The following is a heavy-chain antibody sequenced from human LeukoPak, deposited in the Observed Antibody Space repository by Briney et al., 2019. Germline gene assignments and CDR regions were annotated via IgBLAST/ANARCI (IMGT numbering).Heavy chain of an antibody. D-gene: IGHD4-17*01. CDR3: ARAPESVTIDY. CDR1: GESFSGYY. V-gene: IGHV4-34*01. CDR2: INHSGNS. J-gene: IGHJ4*02. Sequence: SETLSLTCAVYGESFSGYYWSWIRQPPGKGLEWIGDINHSGNSNYNPSLKSRVTLSVDTSKIQFSLKLKSVTAADTAVYYCARAPESVTIDYWGQGTLVTVSS.